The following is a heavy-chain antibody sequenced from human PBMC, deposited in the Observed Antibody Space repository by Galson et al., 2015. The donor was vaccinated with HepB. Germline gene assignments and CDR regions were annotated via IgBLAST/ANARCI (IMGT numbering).Heavy chain of an antibody. CDR1: GGTFSSYA. CDR3: ARGRYYYYGMDV. V-gene: IGHV1-69*13. CDR2: IIPIFGTA. J-gene: IGHJ6*02. Sequence: SVKVSCKASGGTFSSYAISWVRQAPGQGLEWMGGIIPIFGTANYAQKFQGRVTITADESTSTAYMELSSLRSEDTAVYYCARGRYYYYGMDVWGQRTTVTVSS.